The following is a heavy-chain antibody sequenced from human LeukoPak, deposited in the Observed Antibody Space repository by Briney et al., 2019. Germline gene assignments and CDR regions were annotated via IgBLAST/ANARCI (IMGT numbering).Heavy chain of an antibody. Sequence: GGSLRLSCAASGFTFDDYAMHWVRQAPGKGLEWVSGISWNSGSIGYADSVKGRFTISRDNAKNSLYLQMNSLRAEDTALYYCAKDMGSDGDYGLDHWGQGTLVTVSS. CDR3: AKDMGSDGDYGLDH. J-gene: IGHJ5*02. CDR2: ISWNSGSI. CDR1: GFTFDDYA. V-gene: IGHV3-9*01. D-gene: IGHD4-17*01.